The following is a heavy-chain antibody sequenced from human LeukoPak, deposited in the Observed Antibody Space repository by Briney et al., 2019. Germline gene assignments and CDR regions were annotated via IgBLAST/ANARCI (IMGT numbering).Heavy chain of an antibody. CDR2: IYSGGST. V-gene: IGHV3-53*01. D-gene: IGHD1-26*01. J-gene: IGHJ4*02. CDR3: VRQQTPHGNFDY. CDR1: GFTVSSNY. Sequence: PGGSLRLSCAASGFTVSSNYMSWVRQAPGKGLDWVSVIYSGGSTYYADSVKGRFTISRDNSKNTLYLQMNTLRAEDTAVYYCVRQQTPHGNFDYWGQGTLVTVSS.